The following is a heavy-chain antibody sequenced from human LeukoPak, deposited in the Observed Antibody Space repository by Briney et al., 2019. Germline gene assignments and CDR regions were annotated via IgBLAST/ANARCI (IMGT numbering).Heavy chain of an antibody. J-gene: IGHJ4*02. CDR2: ISWNSGSI. D-gene: IGHD1-26*01. V-gene: IGHV3-9*01. CDR3: AKGTASGSYSSFDY. CDR1: GFTFDDYA. Sequence: GGSLRLSCAASGFTFDDYAMHWVRQAPGKGLEWVSGISWNSGSIGYADSVKGRFTISRDNAKNSLYLRMNSLRAEDTALYYCAKGTASGSYSSFDYWGQGTLVTVSS.